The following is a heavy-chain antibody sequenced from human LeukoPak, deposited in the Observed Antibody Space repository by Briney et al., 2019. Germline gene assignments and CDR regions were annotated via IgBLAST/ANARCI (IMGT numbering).Heavy chain of an antibody. CDR1: GGSISSSSYY. J-gene: IGHJ4*02. D-gene: IGHD1-26*01. CDR3: ARSASGNPVD. Sequence: SETLSLTCTVSGGSISSSSYYWGWIRQPPGKGLEWIGSIYYSGGTYYNPSLKSRVTISVDTSKNQFSLKLSSVTAADTAVYYCARSASGNPVDWGQGTLVTVSS. CDR2: IYYSGGT. V-gene: IGHV4-39*01.